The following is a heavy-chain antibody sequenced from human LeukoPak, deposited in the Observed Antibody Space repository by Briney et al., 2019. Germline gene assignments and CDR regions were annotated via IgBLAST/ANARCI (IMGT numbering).Heavy chain of an antibody. D-gene: IGHD2-15*01. CDR3: AREFPIGYCSGGSCSNLDY. V-gene: IGHV3-48*04. CDR2: ISSSSSTI. CDR1: GFTFSSYS. J-gene: IGHJ4*02. Sequence: PGGSLRLSCAASGFTFSSYSMNWVRQAPGKGLEWVSYISSSSSTIYYADSVKGRFTISRDNAKNSLYLQMNSLRAEDTAVYYCAREFPIGYCSGGSCSNLDYWGQGTLVTVSS.